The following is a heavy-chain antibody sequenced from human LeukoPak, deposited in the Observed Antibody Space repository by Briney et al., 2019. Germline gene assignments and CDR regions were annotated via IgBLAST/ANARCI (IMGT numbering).Heavy chain of an antibody. V-gene: IGHV1-69-2*01. CDR2: VDPEDGET. J-gene: IGHJ4*02. Sequence: ASVKVSCKASGYTFTDYYMHWVQQAPGKGPEWMGRVDPEDGETIYAEKFQGRVTITADTSTDTAYMELSSLRSEDTAVYYCATVPYYGSGSFDYWGQGTLVTVSS. CDR1: GYTFTDYY. CDR3: ATVPYYGSGSFDY. D-gene: IGHD3-10*01.